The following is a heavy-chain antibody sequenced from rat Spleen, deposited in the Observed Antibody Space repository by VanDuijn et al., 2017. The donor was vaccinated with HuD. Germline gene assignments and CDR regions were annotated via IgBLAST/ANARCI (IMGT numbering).Heavy chain of an antibody. CDR3: AKDGGYGYTYDY. CDR1: GFTFSSFP. Sequence: EVQLVESGGGLVQPGRSLKLSCAASGFTFSSFPMAWVRQGPKKGLEWVASINSGGSDTFYPVSVKDRFTISRDNAENTVYLQMNSRRSEDTATYYCAKDGGYGYTYDYWGQGVMVTVSS. D-gene: IGHD1-9*01. J-gene: IGHJ2*01. CDR2: INSGGSDT. V-gene: IGHV5-46*01.